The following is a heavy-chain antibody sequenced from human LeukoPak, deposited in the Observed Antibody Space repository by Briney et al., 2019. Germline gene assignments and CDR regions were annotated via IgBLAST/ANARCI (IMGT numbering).Heavy chain of an antibody. J-gene: IGHJ4*02. CDR1: GGSISSSSYY. CDR3: AGLYGDYADY. Sequence: PSESLSLTCTVSGGSISSSSYYWGWIRQPPGKGLEWIGRIYYSGSTYYNPSLKSRVTISADTSKNQFSLKLSSVTAADTAVYYCAGLYGDYADYWGQGTLVTVSS. V-gene: IGHV4-39*01. CDR2: IYYSGST. D-gene: IGHD4-17*01.